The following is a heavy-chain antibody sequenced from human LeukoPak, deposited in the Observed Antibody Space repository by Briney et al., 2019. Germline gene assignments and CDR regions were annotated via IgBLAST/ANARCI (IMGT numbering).Heavy chain of an antibody. CDR1: GGTFSSYA. CDR2: IIPIFGTA. CDR3: ASSRLNDYGDKDDAFDI. V-gene: IGHV1-69*01. Sequence: ASVKVSCKASGGTFSSYAISWVRQAAGQGLEWMGGIIPIFGTANYAQKFQGRVTITADESTSTANMELSSLRSEDTAVYYCASSRLNDYGDKDDAFDIWGQGTMVTVSS. J-gene: IGHJ3*02. D-gene: IGHD4-17*01.